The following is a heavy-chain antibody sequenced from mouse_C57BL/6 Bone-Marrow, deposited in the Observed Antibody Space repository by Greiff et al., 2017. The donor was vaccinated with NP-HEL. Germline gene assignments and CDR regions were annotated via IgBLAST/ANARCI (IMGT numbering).Heavy chain of an antibody. Sequence: EVQGVESGGGLVQSGRSLRLSCATSGFTFSDFYMEWVRQAPGKGLEWIAASRNKANDYTTEYSASVKGRFIVSRDTSQSILYLQMNALRAEDTDIYYCARDYGYEGYAMDYWGQGTSVTVSS. D-gene: IGHD2-2*01. J-gene: IGHJ4*01. CDR1: GFTFSDFY. V-gene: IGHV7-1*01. CDR2: SRNKANDYTT. CDR3: ARDYGYEGYAMDY.